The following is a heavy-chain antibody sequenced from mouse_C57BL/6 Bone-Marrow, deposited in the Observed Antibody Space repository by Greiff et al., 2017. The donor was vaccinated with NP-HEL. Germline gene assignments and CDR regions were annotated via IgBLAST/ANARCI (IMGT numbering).Heavy chain of an antibody. CDR2: IWRGGST. D-gene: IGHD2-13*01. CDR1: GFSLTSYG. Sequence: VQLQESGPGLVQPSQSLSITCTVSGFSLTSYGVHWVRQSPGKGLEWLGVIWRGGSTDYNAAFMSRLSITKDNSKSQVFFKMNSLQADDTAIYYCAKKGHGDDYYAMDYWGQGTSVTVSS. J-gene: IGHJ4*01. CDR3: AKKGHGDDYYAMDY. V-gene: IGHV2-5*01.